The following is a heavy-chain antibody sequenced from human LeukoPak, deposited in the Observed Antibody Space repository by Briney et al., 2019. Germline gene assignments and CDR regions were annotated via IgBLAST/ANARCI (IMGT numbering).Heavy chain of an antibody. J-gene: IGHJ5*02. CDR2: INTDGSST. Sequence: GGSLRLSCAVSGLTFSSSWMDWVRHAPGKGPVWVSRINTDGSSTSYADSVKGRFTISRDNAKNTLYLQMNSLRAEDTAVYYCARALAVTGTGGFDPWGQGTLVTVSS. CDR1: GLTFSSSW. V-gene: IGHV3-74*01. D-gene: IGHD6-19*01. CDR3: ARALAVTGTGGFDP.